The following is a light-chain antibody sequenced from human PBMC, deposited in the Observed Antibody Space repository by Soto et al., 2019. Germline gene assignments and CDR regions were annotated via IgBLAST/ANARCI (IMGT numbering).Light chain of an antibody. CDR1: QSVSGD. Sequence: EILLTQSPATLSVSPGERATLSCRASQSVSGDLAWYHHKPGQAPRLLIYDASTRALDTPARFAGSGAGTEFTLTISSLQSEDFAVYFCRQYNNWPITFGQGTRLEIK. V-gene: IGKV3-15*01. CDR3: RQYNNWPIT. CDR2: DAS. J-gene: IGKJ5*01.